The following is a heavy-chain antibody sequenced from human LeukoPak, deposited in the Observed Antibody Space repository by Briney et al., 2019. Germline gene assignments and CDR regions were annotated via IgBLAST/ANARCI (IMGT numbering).Heavy chain of an antibody. CDR3: ARWGAEFGEGPFWFDY. CDR1: GGSISSGGYY. D-gene: IGHD3-10*01. Sequence: SETLSLTCTVSGGSISSGGYYWSWIRQPPGKGLEWIGYIYHSGSTYYNPSLKSRVTISVDRSKNQFSLKLSSVTAADTAVYYCARWGAEFGEGPFWFDYWGQGTLVTVSS. CDR2: IYHSGST. V-gene: IGHV4-30-2*01. J-gene: IGHJ4*02.